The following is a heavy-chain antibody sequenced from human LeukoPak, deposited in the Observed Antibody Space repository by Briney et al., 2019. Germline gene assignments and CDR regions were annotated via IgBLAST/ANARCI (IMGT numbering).Heavy chain of an antibody. J-gene: IGHJ5*02. CDR1: GYSFPNYW. D-gene: IGHD3-22*01. CDR2: IFTGDSDT. Sequence: GEPLKISLKGPGYSFPNYWFAWVPQMPGKGLEWIGIIFTGDSDTKYSPSFEGQVTHPANKSINPSYLKWTSLTPSQPAMNYRARLTDCCNSSGDYPHFNWFDPWGQGALVTVSS. V-gene: IGHV5-51*01. CDR3: ARLTDCCNSSGDYPHFNWFDP.